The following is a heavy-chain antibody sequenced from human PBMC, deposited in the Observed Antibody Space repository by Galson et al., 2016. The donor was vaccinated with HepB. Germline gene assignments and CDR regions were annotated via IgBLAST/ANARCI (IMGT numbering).Heavy chain of an antibody. Sequence: SLRLSCADSGFTFNTYGMNWVRQAPGKGLEWVSYISSASSIKYYADSVKGRFTISRDNARHSLYLEMNSLRGEDTAMYYCAREGLADGSYFDYWGRGTLVTVS. J-gene: IGHJ4*02. CDR2: ISSASSIK. V-gene: IGHV3-48*04. CDR1: GFTFNTYG. D-gene: IGHD5-24*01. CDR3: AREGLADGSYFDY.